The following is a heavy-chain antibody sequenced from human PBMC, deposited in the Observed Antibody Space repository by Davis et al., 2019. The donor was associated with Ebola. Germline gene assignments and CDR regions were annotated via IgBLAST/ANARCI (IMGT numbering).Heavy chain of an antibody. CDR3: ARDGVVPAPNGFDP. J-gene: IGHJ5*02. D-gene: IGHD2-2*01. V-gene: IGHV1-18*04. CDR1: GYTFTGYY. CDR2: ISAYNGNT. Sequence: ASVQVSCNASGYTFTGYYMHWVRQAPGQGLEWMGWISAYNGNTNYAQKLQGRVTMTTDTSTSTAYMELRSLRSDDTAVYYCARDGVVPAPNGFDPWGQGTLVTVSS.